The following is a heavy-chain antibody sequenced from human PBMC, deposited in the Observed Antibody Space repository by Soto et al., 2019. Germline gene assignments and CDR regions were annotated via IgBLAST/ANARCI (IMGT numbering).Heavy chain of an antibody. D-gene: IGHD2-8*02. Sequence: SETLSLTCTVSGGSISSYYWSWIRQPPGKGLEWIGYIYYSGSTNYNPSLKSRVTISVDTSKNQFSLKLNSMTAADTAVYYCARDKITGLFDYWGQGTPVTVSS. CDR3: ARDKITGLFDY. CDR1: GGSISSYY. CDR2: IYYSGST. J-gene: IGHJ4*02. V-gene: IGHV4-59*12.